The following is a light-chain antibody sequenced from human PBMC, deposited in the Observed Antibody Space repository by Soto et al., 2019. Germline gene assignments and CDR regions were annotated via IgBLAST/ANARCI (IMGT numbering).Light chain of an antibody. Sequence: DIQMTQSPSTLSASVGDRVTITCRASQSINNLLAWYQQKPGKAPNLLIYEASSLQSGVPSRFSGSGSGTEFTLTITSLQPDDFASYYCQQYHSCPWAFGQGTKVEIK. V-gene: IGKV1-5*03. CDR3: QQYHSCPWA. CDR2: EAS. CDR1: QSINNL. J-gene: IGKJ1*01.